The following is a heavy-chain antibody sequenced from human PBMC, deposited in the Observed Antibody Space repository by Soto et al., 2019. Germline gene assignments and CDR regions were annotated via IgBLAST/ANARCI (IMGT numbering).Heavy chain of an antibody. J-gene: IGHJ6*02. D-gene: IGHD3-22*01. Sequence: QVQLVQSGAEVKKPESSVRVSCKASGGTFNNYAITWVRQAPGQGLEWMGGTIPMFGTTNYAEKFQGRVTITADESTTTAYMALSSLRSEDTAVYYCTRCGIRYHSIGFYLGIDGMDVWGQGTTVIVSS. CDR3: TRCGIRYHSIGFYLGIDGMDV. CDR2: TIPMFGTT. CDR1: GGTFNNYA. V-gene: IGHV1-69*12.